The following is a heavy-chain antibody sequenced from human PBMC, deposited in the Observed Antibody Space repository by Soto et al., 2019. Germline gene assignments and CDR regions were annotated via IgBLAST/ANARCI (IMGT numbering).Heavy chain of an antibody. CDR1: GYTFTSYG. D-gene: IGHD6-6*01. Sequence: GASVKVSCKASGYTFTSYGISWVRQAPGQGLEWMGWISACNGNTNYAQKLQGRVTMTTDTSTSTAYMELRSLRSDDTAVYYCAREGYSSSSGSNYYYYYGMDVWGQGTTVTVSS. CDR3: AREGYSSSSGSNYYYYYGMDV. CDR2: ISACNGNT. J-gene: IGHJ6*02. V-gene: IGHV1-18*04.